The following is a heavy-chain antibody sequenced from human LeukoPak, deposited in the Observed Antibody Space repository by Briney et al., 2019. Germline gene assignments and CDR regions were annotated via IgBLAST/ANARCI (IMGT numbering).Heavy chain of an antibody. D-gene: IGHD3-22*01. CDR1: GFTFSSYA. V-gene: IGHV3-23*01. J-gene: IGHJ3*02. CDR2: ISGSGGST. CDR3: AKDQRGITMIEVGILGAFDI. Sequence: GGSLRLSCAASGFTFSSYAMSWVRQAPGKGLEWVSAISGSGGSTYYADSVKGRFTISRDSSKNTLYLQMNSLRAEDTAVYYCAKDQRGITMIEVGILGAFDIWGQGTMVTVSS.